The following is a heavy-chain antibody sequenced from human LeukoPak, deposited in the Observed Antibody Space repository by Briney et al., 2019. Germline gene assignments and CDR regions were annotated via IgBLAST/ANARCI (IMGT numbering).Heavy chain of an antibody. CDR3: ARVPAMVTWDYYYYYMDV. J-gene: IGHJ6*03. D-gene: IGHD5-18*01. V-gene: IGHV4-59*01. CDR1: GGSISSYY. Sequence: SETLSLTCTVSGGSISSYYWSWIRQPPGKGLEWIGYIYYSGSTNYNPSLKSRVTISVDTSKNQFSLKLSSVTAADTAVYYCARVPAMVTWDYYYYYMDVWGKGTTVTVSS. CDR2: IYYSGST.